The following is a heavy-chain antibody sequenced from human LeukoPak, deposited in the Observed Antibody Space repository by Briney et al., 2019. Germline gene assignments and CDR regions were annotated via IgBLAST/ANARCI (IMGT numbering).Heavy chain of an antibody. CDR3: ARLTMVRGPFYYYYMDV. J-gene: IGHJ6*03. V-gene: IGHV4-61*02. Sequence: SETLSLTCTVSGGSISSGSYYWSWIRQPAGKGLEWIGRIYTSGSTNYNPSLKSRVTISVDTSKNQFSLKLSSVTAADTAVYYYARLTMVRGPFYYYYMDVWGKGTTVTISS. CDR1: GGSISSGSYY. D-gene: IGHD3-10*01. CDR2: IYTSGST.